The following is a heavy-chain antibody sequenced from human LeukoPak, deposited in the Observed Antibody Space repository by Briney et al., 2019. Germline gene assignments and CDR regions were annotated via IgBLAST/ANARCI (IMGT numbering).Heavy chain of an antibody. V-gene: IGHV4-4*02. Sequence: SGTLSLTCAVSGGSISSSNWWSWVRQPPGKGLEWIGEIYHSGSTNYNPSLKSRVTISVDKSKNQFSLKLSSVTAADTAVYYCARGPGGEDYYDSSGYYWGQGTLVTVSS. CDR2: IYHSGST. CDR1: GGSISSSNW. CDR3: ARGPGGEDYYDSSGYY. D-gene: IGHD3-22*01. J-gene: IGHJ4*01.